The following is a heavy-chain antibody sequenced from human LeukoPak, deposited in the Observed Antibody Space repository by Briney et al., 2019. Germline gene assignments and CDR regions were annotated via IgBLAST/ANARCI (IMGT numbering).Heavy chain of an antibody. CDR2: ISGSGGGT. Sequence: GGSLRLSCVASEFTFSSYGMTWVRQAPGRGLEWVSGISGSGGGTYYADSVKGRSTISRDTSKNTLYLQMNSLRPEDTAVYYCAKGGYGGRHYFDCWGQGTLVTVSS. V-gene: IGHV3-23*01. D-gene: IGHD4-23*01. J-gene: IGHJ4*02. CDR3: AKGGYGGRHYFDC. CDR1: EFTFSSYG.